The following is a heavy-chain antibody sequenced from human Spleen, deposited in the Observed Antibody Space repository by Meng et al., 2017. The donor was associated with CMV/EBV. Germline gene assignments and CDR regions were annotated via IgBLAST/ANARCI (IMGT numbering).Heavy chain of an antibody. CDR2: ISYDGNIQ. CDR1: GFPFNSYA. CDR3: ARDPLTMVRGVIPFDY. D-gene: IGHD3-10*01. J-gene: IGHJ4*02. Sequence: GESLKISCAASGFPFNSYALHWVRQAPGRGLEWVAVISYDGNIQDYADSVKGRFTISRDNAKNSLYLQMNSLRAEDTAVYYCARDPLTMVRGVIPFDYWGRGTLVTVSS. V-gene: IGHV3-30-3*01.